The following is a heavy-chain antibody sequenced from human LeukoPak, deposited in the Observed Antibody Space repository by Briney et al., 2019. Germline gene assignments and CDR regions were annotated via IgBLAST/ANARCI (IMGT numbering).Heavy chain of an antibody. CDR3: TRPPSELGKNY. CDR2: IRSKANSYAT. D-gene: IGHD7-27*01. V-gene: IGHV3-73*01. J-gene: IGHJ4*02. CDR1: GFTFSSYA. Sequence: PGRTLRLSCAASGFTFSSYAMHWVRQASGKGLEWVGRIRSKANSYATAYAASVKGRFTISRDDSKNTAYLQMNSLKTEDTAVYYCTRPPSELGKNYWGQGTLVTVSS.